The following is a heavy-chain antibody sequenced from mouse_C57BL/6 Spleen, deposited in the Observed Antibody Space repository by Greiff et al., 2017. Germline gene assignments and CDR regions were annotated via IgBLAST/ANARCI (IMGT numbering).Heavy chain of an antibody. J-gene: IGHJ4*01. CDR3: ARSSNHYAMDY. CDR1: GYSITSGYY. Sequence: VQLQQSGPGLVKPSQSLSLTCSVTGYSITSGYYWNWIRQFPGNNLEWMGYISYDGSNNYNPSLKNRISITRDTSKNQFFLKLNSVTTEDTATYYCARSSNHYAMDYWGQGTSVTVSS. CDR2: ISYDGSN. D-gene: IGHD2-5*01. V-gene: IGHV3-6*01.